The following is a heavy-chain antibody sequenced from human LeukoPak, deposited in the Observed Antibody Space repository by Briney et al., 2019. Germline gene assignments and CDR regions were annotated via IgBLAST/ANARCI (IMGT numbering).Heavy chain of an antibody. J-gene: IGHJ4*02. V-gene: IGHV3-30*18. CDR2: IASNGGSE. Sequence: GGTLRLSCAASGFTFTTYGLHWVRQAPGKGLEWVAAIASNGGSEYYADSVKGRCTISRDNSKNTLFLQINSLRPDDTAVYYCAKRGHYSINWYHYFDYWGQGTLVTVSS. CDR3: AKRGHYSINWYHYFDY. D-gene: IGHD6-13*01. CDR1: GFTFTTYG.